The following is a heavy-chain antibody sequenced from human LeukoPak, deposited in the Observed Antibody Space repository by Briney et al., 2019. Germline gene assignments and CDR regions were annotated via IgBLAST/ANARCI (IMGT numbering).Heavy chain of an antibody. CDR2: IYHSGST. CDR1: GGSISSGGYS. D-gene: IGHD3-9*01. V-gene: IGHV4-30-2*01. J-gene: IGHJ4*02. Sequence: PSQTLSLTCAVSGGSISSGGYSWSWIRQPPGKGLEWIGYIYHSGSTYYNPSLKSRVTISVDRSKNQFSLKLSSVTAADTAVYYCARAGYDILTGYNPPYYFDYWGQGTLVTVSS. CDR3: ARAGYDILTGYNPPYYFDY.